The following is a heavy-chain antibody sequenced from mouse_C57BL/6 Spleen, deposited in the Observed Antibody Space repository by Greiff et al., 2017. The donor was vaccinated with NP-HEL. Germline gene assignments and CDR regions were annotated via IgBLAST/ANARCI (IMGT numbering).Heavy chain of an antibody. CDR2: IDPETGGT. Sequence: VQLVESGAELVRPGASVTLSCKASGYTFTDYEMHWVKQTPVHGLEWIGAIDPETGGTAYNQKFKGKAILTADKSSSTAYMELRSLTSEDSAVYYCTRGVYYGSDFDYWGQGTTLTVSS. J-gene: IGHJ2*01. CDR3: TRGVYYGSDFDY. D-gene: IGHD2-1*01. CDR1: GYTFTDYE. V-gene: IGHV1-15*01.